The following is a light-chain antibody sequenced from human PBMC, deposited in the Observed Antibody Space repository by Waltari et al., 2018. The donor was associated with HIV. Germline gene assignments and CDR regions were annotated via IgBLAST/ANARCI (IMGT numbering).Light chain of an antibody. J-gene: IGLJ3*02. Sequence: QSVLTQPPSASETPGQRVTISCSGSSSNIGGNYVYWYQHLPGTAPKLLIYRNNQWPSGVPDRFSGSKSGASASLAISGLRCEDEADYYCAAWDDSLSGWVFGGGTKLTVL. CDR2: RNN. CDR1: SSNIGGNY. V-gene: IGLV1-47*01. CDR3: AAWDDSLSGWV.